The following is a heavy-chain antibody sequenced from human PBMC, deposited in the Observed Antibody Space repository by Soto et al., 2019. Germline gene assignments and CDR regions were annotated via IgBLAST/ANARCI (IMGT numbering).Heavy chain of an antibody. V-gene: IGHV1-18*01. CDR1: GYTFTNYG. CDR3: ARDFSHSFKDGWNDAFDM. CDR2: ISVYNGDT. Sequence: GASVKVSCKTSGYTFTNYGISWVRQAPGQGLEWMGWISVYNGDTKYAQKLQGRVTMTTDTSTGTAYMELRSLRSDDAAVYYCARDFSHSFKDGWNDAFDMWGQGTVVTVSS. D-gene: IGHD1-1*01. J-gene: IGHJ3*02.